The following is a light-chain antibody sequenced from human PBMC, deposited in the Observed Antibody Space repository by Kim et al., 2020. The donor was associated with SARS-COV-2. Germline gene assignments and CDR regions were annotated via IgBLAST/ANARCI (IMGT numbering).Light chain of an antibody. V-gene: IGKV3-20*01. CDR3: QQYGSSPRS. CDR1: QSVGSSY. CDR2: GAS. Sequence: LSPVERATLSCRASQSVGSSYLAWYQQKPGQAPRLLIYGASSRATGIPDRFRGSGSGADFTLTISRLEPEDFAVYYCQQYGSSPRSFGQGTKLEI. J-gene: IGKJ2*03.